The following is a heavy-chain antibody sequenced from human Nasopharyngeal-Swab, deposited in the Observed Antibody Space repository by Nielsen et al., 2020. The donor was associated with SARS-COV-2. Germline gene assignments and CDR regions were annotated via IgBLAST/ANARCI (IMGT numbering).Heavy chain of an antibody. V-gene: IGHV1-69*13. CDR3: GGERGGYRIFGVAAFDY. D-gene: IGHD3-3*02. J-gene: IGHJ4*02. Sequence: SVKVSCKASVGTFISYAISWVRQAPGQGLEWMGWIIPIFGTANYAPKFQGRVTITADESTSTAYMRLSSLRSEDTAVYYCGGERGGYRIFGVAAFDYWGQGTLVTVSS. CDR1: VGTFISYA. CDR2: IIPIFGTA.